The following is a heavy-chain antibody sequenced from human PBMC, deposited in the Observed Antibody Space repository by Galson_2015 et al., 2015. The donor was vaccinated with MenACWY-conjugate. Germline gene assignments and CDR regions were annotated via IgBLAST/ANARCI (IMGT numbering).Heavy chain of an antibody. D-gene: IGHD3-10*01. CDR1: GFTSSGYA. CDR3: ARPHYEGSGSYGN. J-gene: IGHJ4*02. Sequence: SLRLSCAASGFTSSGYAVSWVRQAPGKGLDWVSEISADGRRTYYADSVKGRFTISRDNSENTLYLHMSSLRVEDTATFYCARPHYEGSGSYGNWGQGTLVTVSS. V-gene: IGHV3-23*01. CDR2: ISADGRRT.